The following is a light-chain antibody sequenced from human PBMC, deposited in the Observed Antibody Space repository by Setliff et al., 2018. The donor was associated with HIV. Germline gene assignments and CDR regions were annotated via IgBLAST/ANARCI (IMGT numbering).Light chain of an antibody. Sequence: QSALTQPASVSGSPGQSITISCTETSSDVGGYNYVSWYQQHPGKAPKLMIYDVNNRPSGVSNRFSGSKSGNTASLTISGLQAEDEADYYCSSYTSSTPLYVFGTGTKGIV. V-gene: IGLV2-14*03. J-gene: IGLJ1*01. CDR1: SSDVGGYNY. CDR3: SSYTSSTPLYV. CDR2: DVN.